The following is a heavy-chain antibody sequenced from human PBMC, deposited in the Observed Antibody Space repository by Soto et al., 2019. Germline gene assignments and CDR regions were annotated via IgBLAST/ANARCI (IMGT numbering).Heavy chain of an antibody. V-gene: IGHV3-53*01. CDR2: IYSGGST. Sequence: PGGSLRLSCAASGFTVSSNYMSGVRQAPGKGLEWVSVIYSGGSTYYADSVKGRFTISRDNSKNTLYLQMNSLRAEDTAVYYCARVVGATRGHAFDIWGQGTMVTVS. CDR1: GFTVSSNY. J-gene: IGHJ3*02. CDR3: ARVVGATRGHAFDI. D-gene: IGHD1-26*01.